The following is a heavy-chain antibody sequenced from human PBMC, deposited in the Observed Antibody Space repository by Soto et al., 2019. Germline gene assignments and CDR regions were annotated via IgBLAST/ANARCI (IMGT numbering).Heavy chain of an antibody. D-gene: IGHD6-19*01. CDR1: GYTFTSYD. CDR2: MNPISGNT. J-gene: IGHJ6*02. Sequence: GASVKIFCNNSGYTFTSYDINWVRQATRQGRVWMGWMNPISGNTGYAKKCQSRVSMTRNSSISTAYMELLRLRSEDTAVYYCERWPGTSSGWNGGYYYYGMDVWGQGTTVTVSS. CDR3: ERWPGTSSGWNGGYYYYGMDV. V-gene: IGHV1-8*01.